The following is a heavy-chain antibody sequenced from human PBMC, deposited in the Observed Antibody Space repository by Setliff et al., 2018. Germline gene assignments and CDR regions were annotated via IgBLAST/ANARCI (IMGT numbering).Heavy chain of an antibody. V-gene: IGHV4-59*01. CDR2: IKYDGTT. Sequence: SETLSLTCTVSSGSIIHYYWSWIRQPPGRPLEWIGYIKYDGTTDYNPSLDSRVTMSVDTSKNQFSLKLKSVTAADTAMYYCARGCAAGACYSDYYYYMDVWGKGTTVTVSS. CDR1: SGSIIHYY. J-gene: IGHJ6*03. CDR3: ARGCAAGACYSDYYYYMDV. D-gene: IGHD2-15*01.